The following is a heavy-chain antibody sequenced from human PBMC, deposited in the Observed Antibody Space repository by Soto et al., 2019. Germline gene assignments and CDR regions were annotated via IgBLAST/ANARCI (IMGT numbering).Heavy chain of an antibody. CDR2: ISAYNGNT. V-gene: IGHV1-18*01. Sequence: QVQLVQSGAEVKKPGASVKVSCKASGYTFTSYGISWVRQAPGQGLEWMGWISAYNGNTNYAQKLQGRVTMTTDTSTSTAYMELRSLRSDDTAVYYFARDVPIGGVYARYYYGMDVWGQGTTVTVSS. CDR3: ARDVPIGGVYARYYYGMDV. D-gene: IGHD2-8*01. CDR1: GYTFTSYG. J-gene: IGHJ6*02.